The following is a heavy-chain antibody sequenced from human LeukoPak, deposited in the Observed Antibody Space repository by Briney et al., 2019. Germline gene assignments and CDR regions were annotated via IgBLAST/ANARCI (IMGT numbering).Heavy chain of an antibody. J-gene: IGHJ6*02. CDR1: GFTFSSYS. CDR2: ISSSSSTI. D-gene: IGHD4-17*01. Sequence: SGGSLRLSCAASGFTFSSYSMNWVRQAPGKGLEWVSYISSSSSTIYYADSVKGRFTISRDNGKNSLYLQMNSLRAEDTAVYYCASWMTTVNYGMDVWGQGTTVTVSS. V-gene: IGHV3-48*01. CDR3: ASWMTTVNYGMDV.